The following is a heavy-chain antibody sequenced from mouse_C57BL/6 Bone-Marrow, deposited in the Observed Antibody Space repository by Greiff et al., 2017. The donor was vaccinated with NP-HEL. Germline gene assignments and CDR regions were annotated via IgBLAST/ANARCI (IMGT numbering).Heavy chain of an antibody. CDR2: IDPEDGET. D-gene: IGHD1-2*01. CDR3: ARWGTTAYFDY. V-gene: IGHV14-2*01. CDR1: GFNIKDYY. J-gene: IGHJ2*01. Sequence: EVQLQQSGAELVKPGASVKLSCTASGFNIKDYYMHWVKQRTEQGLEWIGRIDPEDGETKYAPKFQGKATLTVDKPSSTAYMQLSSLTSEDSAVYYCARWGTTAYFDYWGQGTTLTVSS.